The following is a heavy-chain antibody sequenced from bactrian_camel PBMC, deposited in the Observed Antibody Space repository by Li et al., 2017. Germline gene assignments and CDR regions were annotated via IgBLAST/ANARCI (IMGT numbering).Heavy chain of an antibody. Sequence: HVQLVESGGCSVQPGGSLRLSCSVSSYADTLYCLAWFRQAPGKEREGVACIDRNGITGFADSVNGRFTISQDNAKNTLFLEMTSRKPEDTGMYYCVAVPRVGSIACTKVALRLEEATGFGDWSQGTQVTVS. J-gene: IGHJ6*01. D-gene: IGHD4*01. CDR1: SYADTLYC. V-gene: IGHV3S61*01. CDR3: VAVPRVGSIACTKVALRLEEATGFGD. CDR2: IDRNGIT.